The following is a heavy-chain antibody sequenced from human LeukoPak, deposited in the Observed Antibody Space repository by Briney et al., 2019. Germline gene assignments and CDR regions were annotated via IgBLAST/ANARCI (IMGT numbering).Heavy chain of an antibody. J-gene: IGHJ4*02. CDR3: ARGPNSNWSGLDF. V-gene: IGHV3-74*01. CDR1: GFSFSGHW. D-gene: IGHD6-6*01. Sequence: GGSLRLSCTASGFSFSGHWMHWARQLPGKGLVWASRISPTGSTTSYADSVKGRFTDSRDNAKNTLYLQVNNLRAEDTAVYYCARGPNSNWSGLDFWGQGTLLTVSS. CDR2: ISPTGSTT.